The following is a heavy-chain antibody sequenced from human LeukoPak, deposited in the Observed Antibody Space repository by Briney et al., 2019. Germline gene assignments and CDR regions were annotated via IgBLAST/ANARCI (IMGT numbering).Heavy chain of an antibody. CDR3: ARERITIFGVVPREGPFGP. J-gene: IGHJ5*02. CDR2: INHSGST. Sequence: PSETLSLTCAVYGGSFSGYYWSWIRQPPGKGLEWIGEINHSGSTNYNPSLTSRVTISVDTSKNQFSLTLSSVTAADTAVYYCARERITIFGVVPREGPFGPWGQGTLVTASS. CDR1: GGSFSGYY. V-gene: IGHV4-34*01. D-gene: IGHD3-3*01.